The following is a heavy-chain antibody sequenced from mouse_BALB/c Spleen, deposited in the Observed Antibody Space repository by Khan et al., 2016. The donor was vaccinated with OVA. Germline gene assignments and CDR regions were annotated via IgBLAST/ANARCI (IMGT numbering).Heavy chain of an antibody. D-gene: IGHD1-1*01. Sequence: EVQLQESGPGLVKPSQSLSLTCTVTGYSITSNYAWNWIRQFPGNKLEWMGYISYSGNTKYNPSLKSRISITRDTSKNQFFLQLNFVTIEDTATDSCARSRGARFDYWGQGSTLTVSS. CDR1: GYSITSNYA. J-gene: IGHJ2*01. V-gene: IGHV3-2*02. CDR3: ARSRGARFDY. CDR2: ISYSGNT.